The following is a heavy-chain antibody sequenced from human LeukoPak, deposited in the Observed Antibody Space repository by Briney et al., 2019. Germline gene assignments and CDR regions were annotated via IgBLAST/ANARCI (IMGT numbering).Heavy chain of an antibody. CDR2: IIPIFGTA. CDR1: GGTFSSYA. CDR3: ARALSYCGGDCYSLDY. V-gene: IGHV1-69*05. Sequence: GASVKVSCKASGGTFSSYAISWVRQAPGQGLGWMGGIIPIFGTANYAQKFQGRVTITTDESTSTAYMELSSLRSEDTAVYYCARALSYCGGDCYSLDYWGQGTLVTVSS. J-gene: IGHJ4*02. D-gene: IGHD2-21*01.